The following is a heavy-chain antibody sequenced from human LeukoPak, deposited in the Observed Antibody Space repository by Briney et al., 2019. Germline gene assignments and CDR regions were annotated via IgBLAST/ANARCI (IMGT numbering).Heavy chain of an antibody. Sequence: GGSLRLSCAASGFTLSSHWMSWVRQAPGKGLEWVANIKQDGSEQYYADSVRGRFTISRDNAKNSLYLQMNSLTAEDTAIYYCARESAGGPDYWGQGTLATVSS. CDR2: IKQDGSEQ. CDR3: ARESAGGPDY. CDR1: GFTLSSHW. J-gene: IGHJ4*02. V-gene: IGHV3-7*05. D-gene: IGHD6-19*01.